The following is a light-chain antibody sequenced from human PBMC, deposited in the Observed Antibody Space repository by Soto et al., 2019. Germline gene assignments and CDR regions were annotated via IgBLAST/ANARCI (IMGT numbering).Light chain of an antibody. CDR3: SSHTSGSTRV. Sequence: VLTQPASVSGSPGQAIAISCTGTSGHVGGYDYVSWYQQHPDKAPKLMIYEVTKRPSWVSNRFSGSKSGNTASLTISGLQPEDEADYYCSSHTSGSTRVFGSGTKVTV. CDR1: SGHVGGYDY. CDR2: EVT. V-gene: IGLV2-14*01. J-gene: IGLJ1*01.